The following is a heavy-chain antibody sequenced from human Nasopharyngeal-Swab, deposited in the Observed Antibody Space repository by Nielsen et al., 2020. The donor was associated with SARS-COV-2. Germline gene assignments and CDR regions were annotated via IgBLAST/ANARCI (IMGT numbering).Heavy chain of an antibody. CDR3: ARPGGYCSGGNCYSAEYFQY. J-gene: IGHJ1*01. D-gene: IGHD2-15*01. V-gene: IGHV5-51*01. Sequence: GESLKISCQASGYTFTSFWIGWVRQMHGKGLEWMGIIFPGDSETRYSPSFQGQVTISADKSITTAYLQWRSLKASDTAMYYCARPGGYCSGGNCYSAEYFQYWGQGTLVTVSS. CDR2: IFPGDSET. CDR1: GYTFTSFW.